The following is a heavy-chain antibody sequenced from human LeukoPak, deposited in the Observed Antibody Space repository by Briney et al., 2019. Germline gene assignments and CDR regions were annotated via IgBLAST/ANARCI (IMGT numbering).Heavy chain of an antibody. J-gene: IGHJ3*01. CDR1: GDSFTSSHYW. CDR2: IQYTGST. CDR3: AKRRHNFDSYVG. Sequence: SETLSLTCTVSGDSFTSSHYWWDWVRLPPGKGLEWIVCIQYTGSTFSNPSLKSRFTISVYTSKKQFSLDLRSATAADTAVYYCAKRRHNFDSYVGWGQGTRSPSPQ. D-gene: IGHD1-20*01. V-gene: IGHV4-39*01.